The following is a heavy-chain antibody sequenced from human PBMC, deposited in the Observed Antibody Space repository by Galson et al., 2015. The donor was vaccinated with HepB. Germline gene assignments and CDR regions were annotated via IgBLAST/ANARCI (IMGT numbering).Heavy chain of an antibody. Sequence: LTCAVSGYSISSGYYWGWIRQPPGKGLEWIGSIYHSGSTYYNPSLKSRVTISVDTSKNQFSLKLSSVTAADTAVYYCASVRTMIVVVRNYYYMDVWGKGTTVTVSS. J-gene: IGHJ6*03. CDR1: GYSISSGYY. V-gene: IGHV4-38-2*01. D-gene: IGHD3-22*01. CDR3: ASVRTMIVVVRNYYYMDV. CDR2: IYHSGST.